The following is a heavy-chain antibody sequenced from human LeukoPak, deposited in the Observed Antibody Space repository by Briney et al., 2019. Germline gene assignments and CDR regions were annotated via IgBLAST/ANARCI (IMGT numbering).Heavy chain of an antibody. CDR3: ASSAFWSGYYGNFDY. Sequence: GGSLRLSCAASGFTFSSYSMNWVRQARGKGREWVSSISSSSSYIYYADSVKGRFTISRGNSKNTLYLQMNSLRAEDTAVYYCASSAFWSGYYGNFDYWGQGPLVTVSS. J-gene: IGHJ4*02. V-gene: IGHV3-21*01. D-gene: IGHD3-3*01. CDR1: GFTFSSYS. CDR2: ISSSSSYI.